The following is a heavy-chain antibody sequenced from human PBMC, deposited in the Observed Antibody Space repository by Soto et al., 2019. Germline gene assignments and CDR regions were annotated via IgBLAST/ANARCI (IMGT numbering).Heavy chain of an antibody. CDR3: ARNWGPGPVYYYYGLEV. CDR1: GGSSSHYY. V-gene: IGHV4-59*01. D-gene: IGHD7-27*01. Sequence: PSETLSLTCTASGGSSSHYYWTWIRQTPGKGLEWIGCIYDSENTYYNPSLRSRVTISIDTSKNQFSLRLSSVTAADTAVYYCARNWGPGPVYYYYGLEVWGKGNTVTVSA. CDR2: IYDSENT. J-gene: IGHJ6*04.